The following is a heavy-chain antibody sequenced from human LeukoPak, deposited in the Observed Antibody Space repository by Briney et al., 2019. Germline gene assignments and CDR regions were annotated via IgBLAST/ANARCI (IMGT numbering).Heavy chain of an antibody. D-gene: IGHD4-23*01. Sequence: SETLSLTCAVYGGSFSGYYWSWIRQPPGKGLEWIGGINHSGSTNYNPSLKSRVTISVDTSKNQFSLKLSSVTAADTAVYYCAREATVVTLWDFDYWGQGTLVTVSS. CDR1: GGSFSGYY. V-gene: IGHV4-34*01. CDR2: INHSGST. CDR3: AREATVVTLWDFDY. J-gene: IGHJ4*02.